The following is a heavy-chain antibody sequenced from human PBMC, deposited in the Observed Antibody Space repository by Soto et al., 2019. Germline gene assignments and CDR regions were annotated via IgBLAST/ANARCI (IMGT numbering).Heavy chain of an antibody. D-gene: IGHD6-19*01. CDR2: IWYDGSNK. Sequence: GGSLRLSCAASGFTFSSYGMHWVRQAPGKGLEWVAVIWYDGSNKYYADSVKGRFTISRDNSKNTLYLQMNSLRAEDTAVYYCARESGYSSGWYRGMDVWGQGTTVTVSS. CDR3: ARESGYSSGWYRGMDV. V-gene: IGHV3-33*01. CDR1: GFTFSSYG. J-gene: IGHJ6*02.